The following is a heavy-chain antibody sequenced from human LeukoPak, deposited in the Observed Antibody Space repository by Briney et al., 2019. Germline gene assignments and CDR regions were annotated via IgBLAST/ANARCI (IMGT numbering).Heavy chain of an antibody. CDR2: ISYDGSNK. V-gene: IGHV3-30*03. CDR3: AASYYYDSSHYYSPAY. CDR1: GFTFNSYG. D-gene: IGHD3-22*01. J-gene: IGHJ4*02. Sequence: PGGTLRLSCAASGFTFNSYGMHWVRQAPAKALEWVATISYDGSNKYYADSVKARFTISRDNSKNTLYLQMSSLRAEDTAVYSCAASYYYDSSHYYSPAYWGQGTLVTVSS.